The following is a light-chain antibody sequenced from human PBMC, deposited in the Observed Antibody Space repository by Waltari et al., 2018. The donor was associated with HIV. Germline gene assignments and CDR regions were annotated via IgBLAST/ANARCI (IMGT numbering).Light chain of an antibody. CDR1: SSNLGARAHFD. CDR2: GNN. V-gene: IGLV1-40*01. Sequence: QSVLTQPPSVSGAPGPTVTISCTGSSSNLGARAHFDVHWYQQLPGTAPKLLIYGNNNRPSGVPDRFSGSKSGASASLAITGLQAEDEADYYCQSYDTRLSGSVFGGGTKLTVL. CDR3: QSYDTRLSGSV. J-gene: IGLJ3*02.